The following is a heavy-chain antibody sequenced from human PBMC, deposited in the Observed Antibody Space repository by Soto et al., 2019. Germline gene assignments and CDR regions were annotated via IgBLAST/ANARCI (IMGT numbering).Heavy chain of an antibody. D-gene: IGHD1-26*01. J-gene: IGHJ4*02. CDR3: AKSSLVGATWQPFDY. CDR2: ISGSGGST. CDR1: GLTFSSYA. Sequence: EVQLLESGGGLVQPGGSLRLSCVASGLTFSSYAMSWVRQAPGKGLEWVSAISGSGGSTYYADSVKGRFTISRDNSKNTLYLQMNSLRAEDTAVYYCAKSSLVGATWQPFDYWGQGTLVTVSS. V-gene: IGHV3-23*01.